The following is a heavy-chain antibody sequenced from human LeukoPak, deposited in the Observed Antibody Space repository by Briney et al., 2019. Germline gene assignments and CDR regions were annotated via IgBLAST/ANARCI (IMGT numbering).Heavy chain of an antibody. CDR1: GGTFSSYA. D-gene: IGHD6-13*01. Sequence: SVKVSCKASGGTFSSYAISWVRQAPGQGLEWMGGIIPIFGTANYAQKFQGRVTITADESTSTAYMELSSLRSDDTAVYYCARDLEGIAEPYYGMDVWGQGTTVTVSS. CDR2: IIPIFGTA. J-gene: IGHJ6*02. V-gene: IGHV1-69*13. CDR3: ARDLEGIAEPYYGMDV.